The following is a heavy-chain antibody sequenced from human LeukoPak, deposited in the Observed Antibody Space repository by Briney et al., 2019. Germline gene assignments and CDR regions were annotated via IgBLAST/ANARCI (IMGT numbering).Heavy chain of an antibody. CDR2: IGSGGDT. V-gene: IGHV3-23*01. Sequence: GGSLRLSCAASGFTFSSYAMTWVRQSPGKGLEWVSVIGSGGDTYYSDAVQGRFTISRDNSKNTLYLQMKSLTAEDTAVYYCARYSSGWPGYFDYWGQGTLVTVSS. J-gene: IGHJ4*02. CDR1: GFTFSSYA. CDR3: ARYSSGWPGYFDY. D-gene: IGHD6-25*01.